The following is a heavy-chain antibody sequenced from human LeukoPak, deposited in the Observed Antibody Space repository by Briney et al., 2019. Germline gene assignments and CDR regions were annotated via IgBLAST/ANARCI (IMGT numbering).Heavy chain of an antibody. CDR3: ATVGFTWMGADLRAFDI. V-gene: IGHV1-24*01. CDR2: FDPEDGET. Sequence: GASVKVSCKVSGYTLTELSMHWVRQAPGKGLEWMGGFDPEDGETIYAQKFQGRVTMTEDTSTDTAYMELSSLRSEDTAVYYCATVGFTWMGADLRAFDIWGQGTMVTVSS. J-gene: IGHJ3*02. D-gene: IGHD1-26*01. CDR1: GYTLTELS.